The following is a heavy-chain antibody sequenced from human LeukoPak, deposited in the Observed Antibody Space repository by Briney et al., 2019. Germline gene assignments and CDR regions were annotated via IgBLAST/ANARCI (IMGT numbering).Heavy chain of an antibody. V-gene: IGHV3-23*01. CDR3: ATRQFCSGGTCYGLSF. CDR2: ISKNGDTA. J-gene: IGHJ3*01. Sequence: GGSLRLSCAASGFTFSSYGIHWVRQAPGKGLEWVSVISKNGDTAYYADSVKGRFTISRDNSKNTLYLQMNSLRAEDTALYFCATRQFCSGGTCYGLSFWGQGTMVTISS. CDR1: GFTFSSYG. D-gene: IGHD2-15*01.